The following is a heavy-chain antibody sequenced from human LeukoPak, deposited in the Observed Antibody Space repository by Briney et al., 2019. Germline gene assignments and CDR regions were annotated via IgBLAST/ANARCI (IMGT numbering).Heavy chain of an antibody. CDR3: ARETIVVVIPNNYYFDY. CDR1: GGSISSYY. Sequence: SETLSLTCTVSGGSISSYYWSWIRQPAGKGLEWIGRIYTSGSTNYNPPLKSRVTMSVDTSKNQFSLKLSSVTAADTAVYYCARETIVVVIPNNYYFDYWGQGTLVTVSS. D-gene: IGHD3-22*01. CDR2: IYTSGST. J-gene: IGHJ4*02. V-gene: IGHV4-4*07.